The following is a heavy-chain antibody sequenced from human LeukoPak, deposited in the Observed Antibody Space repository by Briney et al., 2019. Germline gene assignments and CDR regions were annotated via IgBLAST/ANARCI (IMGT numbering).Heavy chain of an antibody. CDR3: ARITFYGDPGG. CDR1: GYTFTGYY. J-gene: IGHJ4*02. D-gene: IGHD4-17*01. V-gene: IGHV1-2*02. Sequence: EASVKVSCKASGYTFTGYYMHWVRQAPGQGLEWMGIINPSGGSTSYAQKFQGRVTMTRDTSISTAYMELSRLRSDDTAVYYCARITFYGDPGGWGQGTLVTVSS. CDR2: INPSGGST.